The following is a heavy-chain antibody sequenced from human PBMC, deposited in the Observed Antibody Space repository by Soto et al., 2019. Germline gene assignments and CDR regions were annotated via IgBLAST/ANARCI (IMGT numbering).Heavy chain of an antibody. J-gene: IGHJ6*02. D-gene: IGHD2-2*01. CDR1: GFTFSSYT. CDR3: AKDRGRVVPAADYGYYYRMDV. CDR2: ISASGGST. V-gene: IGHV3-23*01. Sequence: PGGSMRLSCAASGFTFSSYTMSWVRQAPEKGLEWVSAISASGGSTYYADSVKGRFTISRHNSKNTLYRQMNSLRAEDTAVSYCAKDRGRVVPAADYGYYYRMDVWGQGTTVTVSS.